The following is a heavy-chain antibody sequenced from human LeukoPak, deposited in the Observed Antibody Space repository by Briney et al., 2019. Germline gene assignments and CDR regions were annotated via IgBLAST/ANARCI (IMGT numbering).Heavy chain of an antibody. Sequence: GASVKVSCKASGYTFTGCYMHWVRQAPGQGLEWMGWINPNSGGTNYAQKFQGRVTMTRDTSISTAYMELSGLRSDDTAVYYCGRDWELRFHQGGLDYWGQGTLVTVSS. CDR2: INPNSGGT. J-gene: IGHJ4*02. D-gene: IGHD3-3*01. CDR3: GRDWELRFHQGGLDY. V-gene: IGHV1-2*02. CDR1: GYTFTGCY.